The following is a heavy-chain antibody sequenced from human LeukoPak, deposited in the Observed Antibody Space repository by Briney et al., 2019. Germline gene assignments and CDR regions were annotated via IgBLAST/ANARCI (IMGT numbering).Heavy chain of an antibody. CDR3: GTLLSNGPFDY. Sequence: ASVKVSCKASGYLFHNYGFSWVRQAPGQGLEWMGYIYPNSGATKYAQKFQGRVTLTRDTSISTAYMELSGLRSDDTAVYYCGTLLSNGPFDYWGQGSLVTVSS. V-gene: IGHV1-2*02. J-gene: IGHJ4*02. CDR1: GYLFHNYG. CDR2: IYPNSGAT.